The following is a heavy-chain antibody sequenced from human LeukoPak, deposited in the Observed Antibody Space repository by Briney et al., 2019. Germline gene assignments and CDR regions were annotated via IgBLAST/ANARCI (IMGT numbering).Heavy chain of an antibody. CDR3: VRGTGY. CDR2: ISSNGDNT. J-gene: IGHJ4*02. Sequence: GGSLRLSCSVSGFTSSTYVMHWVRQAPGKGLEYVSAISSNGDNTYYADSVKGRFTISRDNSKNTLYLQMSSLRADDTAEYYCVRGTGYWGQGTLVTVSS. CDR1: GFTSSTYV. V-gene: IGHV3-64D*06.